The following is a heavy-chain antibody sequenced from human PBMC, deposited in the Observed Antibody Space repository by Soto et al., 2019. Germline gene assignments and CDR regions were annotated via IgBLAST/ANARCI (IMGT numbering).Heavy chain of an antibody. Sequence: PGGSLRLSCAASGFTFDDYAMSWVRQAPGKGLEWVSGINWNGGSTGYADSVKGRFTISRHNSKNTLYLQMNSLRAEDTAVYYCAREQHYDILTGYYSPNYYYGMDVWGQGTTVTVSS. CDR1: GFTFDDYA. CDR2: INWNGGST. CDR3: AREQHYDILTGYYSPNYYYGMDV. V-gene: IGHV3-20*04. D-gene: IGHD3-9*01. J-gene: IGHJ6*02.